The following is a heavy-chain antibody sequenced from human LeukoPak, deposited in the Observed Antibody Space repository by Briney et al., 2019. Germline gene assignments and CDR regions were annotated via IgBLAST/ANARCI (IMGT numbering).Heavy chain of an antibody. Sequence: SESLSLTCTVSGGSISSYYGSSIRQPPGKGLEWIGYIYYSGSTNSNPSRKSRVTISVDTSKNQFCLKLSAVTAADTAVYCCARNSGGSVLWGQGTLVTVSS. CDR3: ARNSGGSVL. CDR2: IYYSGST. CDR1: GGSISSYY. D-gene: IGHD2-15*01. V-gene: IGHV4-59*01. J-gene: IGHJ4*02.